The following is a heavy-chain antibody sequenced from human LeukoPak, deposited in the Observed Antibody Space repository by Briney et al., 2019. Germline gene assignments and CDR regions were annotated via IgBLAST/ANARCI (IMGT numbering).Heavy chain of an antibody. Sequence: GGSLRLPCAASGFTVSNNYMSWVRQAPGRGLEWVSILYSAGATYYTDSVRGRFTISRDSSKNTMCLQMNSLGAEDTAVYYCASGGTGARKFYADPFHYWGQGTLVTVSS. V-gene: IGHV3-53*01. D-gene: IGHD3-10*01. J-gene: IGHJ4*02. CDR1: GFTVSNNY. CDR2: LYSAGAT. CDR3: ASGGTGARKFYADPFHY.